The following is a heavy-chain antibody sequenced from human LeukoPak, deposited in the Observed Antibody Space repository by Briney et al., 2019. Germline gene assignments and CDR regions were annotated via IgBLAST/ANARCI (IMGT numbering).Heavy chain of an antibody. D-gene: IGHD6-6*01. CDR3: ARGPDRYSSSSYYFDY. CDR1: GYTFTSYD. CDR2: MNPNSGNT. Sequence: ASVKVSCKASGYTFTSYDINWVRRATGQGLEWMGWMNPNSGNTGYAQKFQGRVTMTRNTSISTAYMELSSLRSEDTAVYYCARGPDRYSSSSYYFDYWGQGTLVTVSS. V-gene: IGHV1-8*01. J-gene: IGHJ4*02.